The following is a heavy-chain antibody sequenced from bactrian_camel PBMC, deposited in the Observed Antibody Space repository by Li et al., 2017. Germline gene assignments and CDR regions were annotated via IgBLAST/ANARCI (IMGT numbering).Heavy chain of an antibody. J-gene: IGHJ4*01. D-gene: IGHD2*01. V-gene: IGHV3S11*01. CDR3: AARRGSSCLSGVPTFLY. Sequence: DVQLVESGGGLVQPGESLTLSCAASGFTFSTYAMNWVRQAPGKGLEWVSSIYSDGSNTNYADSVKGRFTISRDNAKNTVYLQMNSLKSEDTAMYYCAARRGSSCLSGVPTFLYWGQGTQVTVS. CDR2: IYSDGSNT. CDR1: GFTFSTYA.